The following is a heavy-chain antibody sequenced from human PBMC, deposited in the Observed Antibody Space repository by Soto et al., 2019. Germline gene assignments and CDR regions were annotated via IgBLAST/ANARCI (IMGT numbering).Heavy chain of an antibody. J-gene: IGHJ4*02. V-gene: IGHV1-69*01. CDR2: IIPIFGTT. CDR1: GGTFSSFA. CDR3: ARDRDHTYDY. Sequence: QVQLVQSGAEVKKPGSSVKVSCKASGGTFSSFAISWVRQAPGQGLEWMGGIIPIFGTTNYAQEFQGGVTITPHECTSTAYMEVTTLSSEDTAVYYCARDRDHTYDYWGQGTLVTVSS.